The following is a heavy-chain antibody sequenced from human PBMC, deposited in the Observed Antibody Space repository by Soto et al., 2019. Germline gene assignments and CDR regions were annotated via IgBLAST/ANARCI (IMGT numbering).Heavy chain of an antibody. CDR3: ARAFYPRPFGNGGARYFDY. J-gene: IGHJ4*02. CDR1: GFTFSSYA. D-gene: IGHD3-16*01. CDR2: ISGSGGST. Sequence: TGGSLRLSCAASGFTFSSYAMSWVRQAPGKGLEWVSAISGSGGSTYYADSVKGRFTISRDNSKNTLYLQMNSLRAEDTAVYYCARAFYPRPFGNGGARYFDYWGQGTLVTVSS. V-gene: IGHV3-23*01.